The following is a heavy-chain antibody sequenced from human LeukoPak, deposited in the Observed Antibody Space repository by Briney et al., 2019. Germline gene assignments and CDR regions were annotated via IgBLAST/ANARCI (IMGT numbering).Heavy chain of an antibody. CDR3: ARGRYCSGGSCYDFDY. V-gene: IGHV4-34*01. D-gene: IGHD2-15*01. CDR1: GGSFSGYY. Sequence: SETLSLTCAVYGGSFSGYYWSWIRQPPGKGLEWIGEINHSGSTNYNPSLKSRVTILVDTSKNQFSLKLISVTAADTAVYYCARGRYCSGGSCYDFDYRGQGTLVTVSS. CDR2: INHSGST. J-gene: IGHJ4*02.